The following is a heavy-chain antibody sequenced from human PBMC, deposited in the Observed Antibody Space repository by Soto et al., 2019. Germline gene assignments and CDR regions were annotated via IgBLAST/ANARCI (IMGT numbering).Heavy chain of an antibody. J-gene: IGHJ6*02. V-gene: IGHV1-69*13. CDR2: IIPIFGTA. D-gene: IGHD3-3*01. CDR3: ARGVRTRFYDFWSGYPIYYYYYGMDV. CDR1: GGTFSSYA. Sequence: GASVKVSCKASGGTFSSYAISWVRQAPGQGLEWMGGIIPIFGTANYAQKFQGRVTITADESTSTAYMELSSLRSEDTAVYYCARGVRTRFYDFWSGYPIYYYYYGMDVWGQGTTVTVSS.